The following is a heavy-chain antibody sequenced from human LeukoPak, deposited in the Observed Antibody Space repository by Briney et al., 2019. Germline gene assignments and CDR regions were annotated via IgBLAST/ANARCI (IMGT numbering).Heavy chain of an antibody. Sequence: SETLSLTCTVSGGSISSSYYYWGWIRQPPEKGLEWIGSIYSSGSTYYNPSLKSRVTISVDTSKNQFSLKLTSVTAADTAVYYCATLRSDSSGWYYFDYWGQGTLVTVSS. J-gene: IGHJ4*02. CDR2: IYSSGST. D-gene: IGHD6-19*01. CDR3: ATLRSDSSGWYYFDY. V-gene: IGHV4-39*01. CDR1: GGSISSSYYY.